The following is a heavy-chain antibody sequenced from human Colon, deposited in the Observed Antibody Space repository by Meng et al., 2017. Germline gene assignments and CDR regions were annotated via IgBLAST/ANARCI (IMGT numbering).Heavy chain of an antibody. D-gene: IGHD3-3*01. V-gene: IGHV1-46*01. J-gene: IGHJ6*02. CDR3: ARDYPDFWSGPETYYYYYGMDV. Sequence: ASVKVSCKASGYTFTSYYMHWVRQAPGQGLEWMGIINPSGGNTGYPQKFQGRVTMTRDTSTSTVYMELSSLTSEDTAVYYCARDYPDFWSGPETYYYYYGMDVWGQGTTVTVSS. CDR1: GYTFTSYY. CDR2: INPSGGNT.